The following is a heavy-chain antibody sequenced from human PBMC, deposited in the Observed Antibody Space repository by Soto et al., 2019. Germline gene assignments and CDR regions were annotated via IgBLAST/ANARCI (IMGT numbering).Heavy chain of an antibody. Sequence: SETLSLTCAVYGGSFSGYYWSWIRQPPGKGLEWIGEINHSGSTNYNSSLKSRVTISVDTSKNHFSLKLSSVTAADTAIYYCARDPLRGYCSSTSCNDAFDIWGQGTMVTVSS. CDR3: ARDPLRGYCSSTSCNDAFDI. D-gene: IGHD2-2*01. V-gene: IGHV4-34*01. CDR1: GGSFSGYY. CDR2: INHSGST. J-gene: IGHJ3*02.